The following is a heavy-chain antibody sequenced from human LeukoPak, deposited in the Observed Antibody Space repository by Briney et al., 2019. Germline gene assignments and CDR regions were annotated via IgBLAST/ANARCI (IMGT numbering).Heavy chain of an antibody. CDR2: IHMSGST. J-gene: IGHJ4*02. Sequence: SETLSLTCTVSGDSINSYHWSWIRQPAGKGLEWIGRIHMSGSTNYNPSLRSRVAISMDNCKNQFSLKLKSVTAADTAGYYCRRGDSSRGDSGGFTYWARGPLVTIPS. CDR1: GDSINSYH. V-gene: IGHV4-4*07. D-gene: IGHD6-19*01. CDR3: RRGDSSRGDSGGFTY.